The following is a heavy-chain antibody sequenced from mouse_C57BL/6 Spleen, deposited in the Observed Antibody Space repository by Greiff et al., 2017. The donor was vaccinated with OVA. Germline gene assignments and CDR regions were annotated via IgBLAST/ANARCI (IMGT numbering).Heavy chain of an antibody. CDR3: AKGPHYGSSYEGYFDV. CDR2: ISSGSSTI. D-gene: IGHD1-1*01. CDR1: GFTFSDYG. Sequence: EVQGVESGGGLVKPGGSLKLSCAASGFTFSDYGMHWVRQAPEKGLEWVAYISSGSSTIYYADTVKGRFTISRDNAKNTLFLQMTSLRSEDTAMYYCAKGPHYGSSYEGYFDVWGTGTTVTVSS. V-gene: IGHV5-17*01. J-gene: IGHJ1*03.